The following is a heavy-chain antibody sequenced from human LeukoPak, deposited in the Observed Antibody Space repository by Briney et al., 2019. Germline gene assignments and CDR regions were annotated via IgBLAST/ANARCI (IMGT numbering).Heavy chain of an antibody. D-gene: IGHD3-10*01. J-gene: IGHJ4*02. Sequence: GGSLRLSCAASGFTFSSYAMSWVRQAPGKGLEWVSAISGSGGSTYYADSVKGRFTISRDNSKNTLYLQMNSLRAEDTAVYYCAKAPVYYGSGYYFDYWGQGTLVTVSS. V-gene: IGHV3-23*01. CDR2: ISGSGGST. CDR3: AKAPVYYGSGYYFDY. CDR1: GFTFSSYA.